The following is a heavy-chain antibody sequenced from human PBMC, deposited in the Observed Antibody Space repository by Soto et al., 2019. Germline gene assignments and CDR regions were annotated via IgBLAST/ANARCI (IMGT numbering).Heavy chain of an antibody. CDR3: AKDGFLLWFGEFPYFDY. Sequence: PGGSLRLSCAASGFTFSSYAMSWVRQAPGKXLEWVSAISGSGGSTHYADSVKGRFTISRDNSKNTLYLQMNSLRAEDTAVYYCAKDGFLLWFGEFPYFDYWGQGTLVTVSS. CDR1: GFTFSSYA. J-gene: IGHJ4*02. V-gene: IGHV3-23*01. CDR2: ISGSGGST. D-gene: IGHD3-10*01.